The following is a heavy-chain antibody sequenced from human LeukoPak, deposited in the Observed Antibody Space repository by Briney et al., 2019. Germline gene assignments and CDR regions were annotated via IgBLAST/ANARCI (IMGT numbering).Heavy chain of an antibody. CDR2: ISYDGSNK. V-gene: IGHV3-30*03. CDR3: AGGTATVTMEF. D-gene: IGHD4-17*01. J-gene: IGHJ4*02. Sequence: GGSLRLSCAASGFTFSSYGMHWVRQAPGKGLEWVAVISYDGSNKYYADSVKGRFTISRDNSENTLYLQMNSLRAEDTAVYYCAGGTATVTMEFWGQGTLVTVSS. CDR1: GFTFSSYG.